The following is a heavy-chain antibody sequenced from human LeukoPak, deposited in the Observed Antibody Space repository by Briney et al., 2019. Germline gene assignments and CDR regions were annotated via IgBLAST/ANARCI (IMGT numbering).Heavy chain of an antibody. CDR2: IYYSGST. V-gene: IGHV4-59*08. CDR1: GGSISSYY. Sequence: PSETLSLTCTVSGGSISSYYWSWIRQPPGKGLEWIGYIYYSGSTNYNPSLKSRVTISVDTSKNQFSLKLSSMTAADTAVYYCARSGGSTVTTRYFDLWGRGTLVTVSS. D-gene: IGHD4-17*01. J-gene: IGHJ2*01. CDR3: ARSGGSTVTTRYFDL.